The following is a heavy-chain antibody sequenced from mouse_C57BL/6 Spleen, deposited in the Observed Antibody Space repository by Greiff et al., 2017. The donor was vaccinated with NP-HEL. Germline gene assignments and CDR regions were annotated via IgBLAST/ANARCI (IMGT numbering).Heavy chain of an antibody. Sequence: VQLQESGPELVKPGASVKLSCKASGYTFTSYDINWVKQRPGQRLEWIGWIYPRDGSTKYNEKFKGKATLTVDTSSSTAYMELHSLTSEDSAVYFCARGIPHYYGSSYDWYFDVWGTGTTVTVSS. CDR1: GYTFTSYD. CDR3: ARGIPHYYGSSYDWYFDV. V-gene: IGHV1-85*01. D-gene: IGHD1-1*01. CDR2: IYPRDGST. J-gene: IGHJ1*03.